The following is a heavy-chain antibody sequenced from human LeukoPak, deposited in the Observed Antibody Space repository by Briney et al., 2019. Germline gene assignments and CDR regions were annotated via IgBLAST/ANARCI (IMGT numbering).Heavy chain of an antibody. J-gene: IGHJ5*02. CDR1: GGSISSYY. V-gene: IGHV4-4*07. CDR3: AREHYDFWSGPGWFDP. CDR2: IYTSGST. D-gene: IGHD3-3*01. Sequence: SETLSLTCTVSGGSISSYYRSWIRQPAGKGLEWIGRIYTSGSTNYNPSLKSRVTMSVGTSKNQFSLKLSSVTAADTAVYYCAREHYDFWSGPGWFDPWGQGTLVTVSS.